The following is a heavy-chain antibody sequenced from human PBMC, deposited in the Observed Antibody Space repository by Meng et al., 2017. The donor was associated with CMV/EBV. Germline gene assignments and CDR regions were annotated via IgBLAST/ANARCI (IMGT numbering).Heavy chain of an antibody. CDR3: ARSSGWSRFDY. V-gene: IGHV1-2*02. CDR1: GYTVTDYD. D-gene: IGHD6-19*01. Sequence: QVEQVQSGAEVKKPGVSVKVSCKASGYTVTDYDIHWVRQAPGQWLEWMGWINPNDDTNYAQNFQGRVTMTRDMSINPVYMELSRLTSDDTAVYYCARSSGWSRFDYWGLGTLVTVSS. CDR2: INPNDDT. J-gene: IGHJ4*02.